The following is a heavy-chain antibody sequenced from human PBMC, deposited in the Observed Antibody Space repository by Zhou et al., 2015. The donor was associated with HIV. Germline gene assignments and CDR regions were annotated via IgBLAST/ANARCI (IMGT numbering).Heavy chain of an antibody. Sequence: QVQLVQSGAEVKKPGASVKVSCKASGYTFTGYYMHWVRQAPGQGLEWMGRINPNSGGTNYAQKFQGRVTMTRDTSISTAYMELSRLRSDDTAVYYCARDYSSSWYGPESHRINDAFDIWGQGTMVTVSS. V-gene: IGHV1-2*06. J-gene: IGHJ3*02. CDR3: ARDYSSSWYGPESHRINDAFDI. CDR2: INPNSGGT. D-gene: IGHD6-13*01. CDR1: GYTFTGYY.